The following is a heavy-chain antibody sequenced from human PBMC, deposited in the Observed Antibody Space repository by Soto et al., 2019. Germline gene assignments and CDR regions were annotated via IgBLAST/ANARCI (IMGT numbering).Heavy chain of an antibody. CDR2: ISGSGGST. J-gene: IGHJ4*02. CDR1: GFTFSSYA. D-gene: IGHD5-18*01. CDR3: AKDSEAHTAGTFDY. Sequence: HPGGSLRLSCAASGFTFSSYAMSWVRQAPGKGLEWVSAISGSGGSTYYADSVKGRFTISRDNSKNTLYLQMNSLRAEDTAVYYCAKDSEAHTAGTFDYWGQGTLVTVSS. V-gene: IGHV3-23*01.